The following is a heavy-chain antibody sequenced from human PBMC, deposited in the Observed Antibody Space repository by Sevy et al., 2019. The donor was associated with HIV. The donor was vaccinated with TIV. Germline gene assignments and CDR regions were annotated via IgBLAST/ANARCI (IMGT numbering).Heavy chain of an antibody. CDR3: AKDFHVFGSPSVYYFDF. J-gene: IGHJ4*02. Sequence: GGSLRLSCAASGLVFSDFAMHWVRQAPGKGLEWVALISYDGSNKYYAESVKGRFTISRDNSKRTLYLQINSLRTEDTAIYYCAKDFHVFGSPSVYYFDFWGQGTLVTVSS. V-gene: IGHV3-30*18. CDR1: GLVFSDFA. D-gene: IGHD3-10*01. CDR2: ISYDGSNK.